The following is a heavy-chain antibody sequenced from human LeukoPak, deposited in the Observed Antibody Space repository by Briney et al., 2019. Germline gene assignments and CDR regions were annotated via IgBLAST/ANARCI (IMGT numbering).Heavy chain of an antibody. V-gene: IGHV1-46*01. J-gene: IGHJ6*03. CDR2: INPSGGST. Sequence: ASVKVSCKASGYTFTSYYIHWVRQAPGQGLEWMGLINPSGGSTDYAQKFQGRVTMTRDTSTSTVYMELSSLRSEDTAVYYCATTQPYYYYMDVWGKGTTVTVSS. D-gene: IGHD2-2*01. CDR1: GYTFTSYY. CDR3: ATTQPYYYYMDV.